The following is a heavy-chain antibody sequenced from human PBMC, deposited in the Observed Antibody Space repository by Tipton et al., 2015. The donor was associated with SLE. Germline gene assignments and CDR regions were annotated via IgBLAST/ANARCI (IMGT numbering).Heavy chain of an antibody. J-gene: IGHJ4*02. CDR2: IYSGGST. V-gene: IGHV3-23*03. CDR1: GFTFSSYA. CDR3: AKALTRYSSSSYFDY. D-gene: IGHD6-6*01. Sequence: SLRLSCAASGFTFSSYAMSWVRQAPGKGLEWVSVIYSGGSTYYADSVKGQFTISRDNSKNTLYLQMNSLRAEDTAVYYCAKALTRYSSSSYFDYWGQGTLVTVSS.